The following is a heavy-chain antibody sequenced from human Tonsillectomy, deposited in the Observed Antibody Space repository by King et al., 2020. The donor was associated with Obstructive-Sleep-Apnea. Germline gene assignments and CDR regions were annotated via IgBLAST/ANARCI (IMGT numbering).Heavy chain of an antibody. D-gene: IGHD3-10*01. Sequence: VQLQQWGAGLLKPSETLSLTCAVYGGSFSGFYWSWIRQPPGKGLEWIGEISHSGSTNYNPSLKNRLTISVDTSKNQFSLKLSSVTAADTAVYNCARGHYYGSGSYYPPDYWGQGTLVTVSS. CDR1: GGSFSGFY. CDR2: ISHSGST. CDR3: ARGHYYGSGSYYPPDY. V-gene: IGHV4-34*01. J-gene: IGHJ4*02.